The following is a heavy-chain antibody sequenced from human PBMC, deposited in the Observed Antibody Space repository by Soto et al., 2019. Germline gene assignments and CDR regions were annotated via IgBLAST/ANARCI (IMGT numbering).Heavy chain of an antibody. Sequence: QVQLVQSGAEVKKPGASVKISCKASGYTFTRYTMNWVRQAPGQRLECMGWINPDNGNTKSSQKFQDRVIITRDTSASTASMDLSSLRSEDTAVYYCARGIATGQLDPWGQGTLVIVSS. D-gene: IGHD2-15*01. CDR2: INPDNGNT. V-gene: IGHV1-3*01. J-gene: IGHJ5*02. CDR1: GYTFTRYT. CDR3: ARGIATGQLDP.